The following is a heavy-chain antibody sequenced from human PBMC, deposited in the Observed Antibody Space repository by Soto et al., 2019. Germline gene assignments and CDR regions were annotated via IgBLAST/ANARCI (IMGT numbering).Heavy chain of an antibody. D-gene: IGHD6-13*01. J-gene: IGHJ6*02. Sequence: SETLSLTCAVYGGSFSGYYWSWIRQPPGKGLEWIGEINHSGSTNYNPSLKSRVTISVDTSKNQFSLKLSSVTAADTAVYYCARARAAAGTLYYYYGMDVWGQGTTVTVSS. CDR3: ARARAAAGTLYYYYGMDV. CDR2: INHSGST. V-gene: IGHV4-34*01. CDR1: GGSFSGYY.